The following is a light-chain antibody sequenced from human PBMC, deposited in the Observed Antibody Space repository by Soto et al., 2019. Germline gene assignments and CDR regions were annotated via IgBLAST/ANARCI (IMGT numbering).Light chain of an antibody. CDR3: QQYNSWPPVYT. J-gene: IGKJ2*01. Sequence: EIVMTQSPATLSVSPGERATLSCRASQSVRTNLAWYQQKPGQAPRLLIYGASTRATGIPARFSGGGSGTEFTLTISSLQSEDFAVYYCQQYNSWPPVYTFGQGTKVDIK. V-gene: IGKV3-15*01. CDR1: QSVRTN. CDR2: GAS.